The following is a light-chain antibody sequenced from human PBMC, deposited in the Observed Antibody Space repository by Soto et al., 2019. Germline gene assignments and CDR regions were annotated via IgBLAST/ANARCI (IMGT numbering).Light chain of an antibody. CDR1: SSSIGTYT. J-gene: IGLJ3*02. Sequence: QSVLTQPPSASGTPGQRVTISCSGTSSSIGTYTVNWYQQLPGTAPKLLIYTDYQRPSGVPDRFSGSKSGTSASLAINGLHSEDEADYYCASWDDNLYGGVFGGGTKLTVL. CDR3: ASWDDNLYGGV. V-gene: IGLV1-44*01. CDR2: TDY.